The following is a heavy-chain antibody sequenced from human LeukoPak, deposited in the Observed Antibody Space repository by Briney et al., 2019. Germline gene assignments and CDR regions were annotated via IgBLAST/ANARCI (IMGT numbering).Heavy chain of an antibody. J-gene: IGHJ4*02. V-gene: IGHV4-59*01. CDR1: GGSISSYY. CDR2: IYYNGST. CDR3: ARDSTRSYYFDF. D-gene: IGHD1-26*01. Sequence: PSETLSLTCTVSGGSISSYYWSWIRQPPGKGLEWIGNIYYNGSTNYNPSLKSRVTISVDTSKNQLSLKLSSVTAADTAVYYCARDSTRSYYFDFWGQGTLVTVSS.